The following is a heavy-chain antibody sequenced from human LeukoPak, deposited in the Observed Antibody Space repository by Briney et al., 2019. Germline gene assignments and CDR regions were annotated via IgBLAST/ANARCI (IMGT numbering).Heavy chain of an antibody. Sequence: PSETLSLTCTASGGSISSYYWSWIRQPPGKGLEWIGYIYYSGSTNYNPSLKSRVTISVDTSKNQFSLKLSSVTAADTAVYYCARGSVTYYYDSSGYYPASRYYYYYMDVWGKGTTVTVSS. CDR2: IYYSGST. D-gene: IGHD3-22*01. J-gene: IGHJ6*03. CDR3: ARGSVTYYYDSSGYYPASRYYYYYMDV. CDR1: GGSISSYY. V-gene: IGHV4-59*12.